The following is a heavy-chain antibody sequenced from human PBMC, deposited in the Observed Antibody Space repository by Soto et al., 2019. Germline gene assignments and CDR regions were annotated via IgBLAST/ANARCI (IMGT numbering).Heavy chain of an antibody. Sequence: GASVKVSCKASGYTFTGYYMHWVRQAPGQGLEWMGWINPNSGGTNYAQKFQGWVTMTRDTSISTAYMELSRLRSDDTAVYYCARGGSTYYDFWSGYPLGLHYYYYGMDVWGQGTKVTVSS. J-gene: IGHJ6*02. CDR3: ARGGSTYYDFWSGYPLGLHYYYYGMDV. CDR2: INPNSGGT. V-gene: IGHV1-2*04. CDR1: GYTFTGYY. D-gene: IGHD3-3*01.